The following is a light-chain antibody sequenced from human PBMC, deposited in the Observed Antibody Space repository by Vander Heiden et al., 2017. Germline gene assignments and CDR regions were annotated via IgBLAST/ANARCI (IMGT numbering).Light chain of an antibody. Sequence: DAVLTQSPLSLPVTLGQPASISCKSSQSLQHGDGSTYLNWFHQRPGQSPRRLIYKVSNRDSGVPDRFSGSKSGTDFTLTISRVEAEDVGVYYCMQGTNWPYTFGQGTKLEI. CDR1: QSLQHGDGSTY. CDR2: KVS. J-gene: IGKJ2*01. CDR3: MQGTNWPYT. V-gene: IGKV2-30*02.